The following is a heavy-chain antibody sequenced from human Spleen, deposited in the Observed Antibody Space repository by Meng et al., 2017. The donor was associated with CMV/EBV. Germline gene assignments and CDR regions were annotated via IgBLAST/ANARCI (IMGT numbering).Heavy chain of an antibody. D-gene: IGHD3-16*01. V-gene: IGHV1-69*10. CDR3: VTYQYDSGWTEDS. CDR1: GGTFGSNA. CDR2: IIPILGLS. Sequence: SVKVSCKASGGTFGSNALSWVRQAPGQGLEWMGGIIPILGLSTYAQRFQGRVTITADKSTGTGYMEVPSLRFDDTAVYYCVTYQYDSGWTEDSWGQGTLVTVSS. J-gene: IGHJ4*02.